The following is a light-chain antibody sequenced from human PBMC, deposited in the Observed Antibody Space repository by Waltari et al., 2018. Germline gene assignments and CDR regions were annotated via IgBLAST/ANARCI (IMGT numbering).Light chain of an antibody. CDR3: CSYAGRYKLI. CDR1: SSYVGGYDW. Sequence: HSVLTQPRSVSGSPGQSVTISCTGTSSYVGGYDWVTWYQQYPGNAPKLILYDVTRRPSGVPDRFSGSKSGNTASLTISGLQADDEADYYCCSYAGRYKLIFGGGSTLTVL. J-gene: IGLJ2*01. CDR2: DVT. V-gene: IGLV2-11*01.